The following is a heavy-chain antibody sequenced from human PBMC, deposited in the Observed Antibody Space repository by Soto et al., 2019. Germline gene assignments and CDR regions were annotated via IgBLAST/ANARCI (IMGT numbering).Heavy chain of an antibody. D-gene: IGHD6-13*01. Sequence: QVQLVQSGAEVKKPGSSVKVSCKASGGIFSSYVISWVRQAPGQGLEWMGGIIPIFETALYAQKFQGRLTITADDSTSTAYMALSSLRSDDRAVYFCGREYGASGYNRSWTDPLDLWGQGTLVTVSS. CDR3: GREYGASGYNRSWTDPLDL. J-gene: IGHJ4*02. V-gene: IGHV1-69*12. CDR1: GGIFSSYV. CDR2: IIPIFETA.